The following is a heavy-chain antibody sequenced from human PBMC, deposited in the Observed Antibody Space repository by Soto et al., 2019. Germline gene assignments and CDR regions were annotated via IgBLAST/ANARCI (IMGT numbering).Heavy chain of an antibody. CDR3: ARGPLGGDAFDI. V-gene: IGHV3-13*01. Sequence: PGGSLRLSCAASGFTFSSYDMHWVRQATGKGLEWVSAIGTAGDTYYPGSVKGRFTISRENAKNSLYLQMNSLRAGDTAVYYCARGPLGGDAFDIWGQGTMVTVSS. J-gene: IGHJ3*02. CDR2: IGTAGDT. D-gene: IGHD3-16*01. CDR1: GFTFSSYD.